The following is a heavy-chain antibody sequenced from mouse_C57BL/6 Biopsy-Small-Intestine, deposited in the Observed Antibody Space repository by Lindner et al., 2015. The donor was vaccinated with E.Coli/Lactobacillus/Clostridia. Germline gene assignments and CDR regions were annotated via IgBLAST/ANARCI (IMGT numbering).Heavy chain of an antibody. J-gene: IGHJ4*01. CDR1: GYTFSSYV. CDR3: ARGAYYRYEGYAMDY. CDR2: IYPNNGGT. D-gene: IGHD2-14*01. Sequence: VQLQESGPEVVKPGASAKMSCKASGYTFSSYVMYWVKQKPGQGLEWIGYIYPNNGGTGYNQKFKSKATLTVDKSSSTAYMELHSLTSEDSAVYYCARGAYYRYEGYAMDYWGQGTSVIVSS. V-gene: IGHV1-14*01.